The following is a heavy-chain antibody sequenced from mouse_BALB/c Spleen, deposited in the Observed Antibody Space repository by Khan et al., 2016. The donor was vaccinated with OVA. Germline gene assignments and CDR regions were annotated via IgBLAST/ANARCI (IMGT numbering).Heavy chain of an antibody. CDR1: GYTFTNYG. V-gene: IGHV9-3-1*01. CDR3: ARPSDFADALDH. Sequence: QIQLVQSGPELKKPGETVKISCKASGYTFTNYGMNWVKQSPGKALKWMGWINTYTGEPTYADDFKGRFAFSLDTSASTAYLQINNLKSEDTATYFCARPSDFADALDHWGQGTSVTVSS. CDR2: INTYTGEP. J-gene: IGHJ4*01.